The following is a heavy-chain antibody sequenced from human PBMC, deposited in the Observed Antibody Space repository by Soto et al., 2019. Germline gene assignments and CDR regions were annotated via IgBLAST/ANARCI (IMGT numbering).Heavy chain of an antibody. CDR2: IDPTHGST. CDR1: GYTFTTYY. V-gene: IGHV1-46*01. CDR3: ERVHYDTPGYYAF. Sequence: SVKLSCRAAGYTFTTYYIHWLRQAPGQGLEWMGVIDPTHGSTTYAQKFQGRVTMTSDTSTNTVYMELSSLKSEDTAVYYCERVHYDTPGYYAFWGQGTRVTVPS. D-gene: IGHD3-22*01. J-gene: IGHJ4*02.